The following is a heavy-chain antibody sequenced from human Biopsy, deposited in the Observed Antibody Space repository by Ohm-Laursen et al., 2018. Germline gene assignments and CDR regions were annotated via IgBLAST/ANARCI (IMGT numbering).Heavy chain of an antibody. Sequence: SETLSLTCTVSGGSINGGSYYWSWLRQPPGKGLEWIGYIYYRGNTHYNPSLKSRVTMSIDTSKNQFSLRLSSVTSADTAVYYCAREDYYTWFDPWGQGTLVTVSS. CDR3: AREDYYTWFDP. CDR2: IYYRGNT. V-gene: IGHV4-61*01. CDR1: GGSINGGSYY. J-gene: IGHJ5*02. D-gene: IGHD2/OR15-2a*01.